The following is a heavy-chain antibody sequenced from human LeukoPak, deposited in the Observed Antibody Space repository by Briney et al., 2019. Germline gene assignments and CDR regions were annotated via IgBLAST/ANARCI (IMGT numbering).Heavy chain of an antibody. Sequence: GGSLRLSCAASGFTFSSYAMSWVRQAPGKGLEWVSAISGSGGSTYYADSVKGRFTISRDNSKNTLHLQMNSLRAEDTAVYYCANGLYDSSGSPNYYYYMDVWGKGTTVTVSS. CDR2: ISGSGGST. CDR1: GFTFSSYA. J-gene: IGHJ6*03. V-gene: IGHV3-23*01. CDR3: ANGLYDSSGSPNYYYYMDV. D-gene: IGHD3-22*01.